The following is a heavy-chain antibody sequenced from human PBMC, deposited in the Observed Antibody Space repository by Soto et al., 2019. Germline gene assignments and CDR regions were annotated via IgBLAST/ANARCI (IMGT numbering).Heavy chain of an antibody. Sequence: SETLSLTCTVSGGSISSGGYYWSWIRQHPWKGLEWIGYIYYSGSTYYNPSLKSRVTISVDTSKNQFSLKLSSVTAADTAVYYCAARPLMVRGVRTPFDPWGQGXLVTVYS. CDR1: GGSISSGGYY. D-gene: IGHD3-10*01. CDR2: IYYSGST. CDR3: AARPLMVRGVRTPFDP. V-gene: IGHV4-31*03. J-gene: IGHJ5*02.